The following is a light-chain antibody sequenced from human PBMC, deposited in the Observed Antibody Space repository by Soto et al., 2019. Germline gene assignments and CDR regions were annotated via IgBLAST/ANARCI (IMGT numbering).Light chain of an antibody. CDR3: AAWDDNLNGVL. CDR1: SSDVGAYNY. J-gene: IGLJ2*01. V-gene: IGLV2-14*01. Sequence: QSALTQPASVSGPPGQSITISCTGTSSDVGAYNYVSWYQHHPGKAPRLVIYDVTNRPSGISDRFSGSKSGNTASLTISGLLAEDEADYYCAAWDDNLNGVLFGGGTQLTVL. CDR2: DVT.